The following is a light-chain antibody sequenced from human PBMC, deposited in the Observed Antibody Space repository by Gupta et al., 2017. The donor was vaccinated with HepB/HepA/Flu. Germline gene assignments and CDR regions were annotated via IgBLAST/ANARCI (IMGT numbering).Light chain of an antibody. V-gene: IGLV1-40*01. CDR1: NSNIGASYD. Sequence: QSVLTPPPSVSGAPGQTINISCTGSNSNIGASYDVHWYQQFPGTAPKLLIYGNHHRPSGIPERFSGSRSGTSGSLAITGLQAEDEADYYCQSYDGNFWLFGGGTKVTVL. J-gene: IGLJ2*01. CDR2: GNH. CDR3: QSYDGNFWL.